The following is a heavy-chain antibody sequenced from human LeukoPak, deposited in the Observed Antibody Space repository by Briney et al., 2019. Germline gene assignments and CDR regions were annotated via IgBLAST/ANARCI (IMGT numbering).Heavy chain of an antibody. D-gene: IGHD3-10*01. V-gene: IGHV3-64*01. CDR2: ISSNGGST. CDR1: GFTFSSYA. J-gene: IGHJ6*02. Sequence: GGSLRLSCAASGFTFSSYAMHWVRQAPGKGLEYVSAISSNGGSTYYANSVKGRFTISRDNSKNTLYLQMNSLRAEDTALYYCAKDIRNLVYYYGSGMTTLPHYGMDVWGQGTTVTVSS. CDR3: AKDIRNLVYYYGSGMTTLPHYGMDV.